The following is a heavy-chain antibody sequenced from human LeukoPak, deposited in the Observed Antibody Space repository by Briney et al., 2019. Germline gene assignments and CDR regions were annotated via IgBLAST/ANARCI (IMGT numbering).Heavy chain of an antibody. CDR1: GFTFSSYD. Sequence: GSLRLSYAASGFTFSSYDMSWVRQAPGRGLVWVSTISGSGDSTYYADSVKGRFTISRDNSKNTLYLRMSSLRAEDTAVYYCAKSTPDYWGQGTLVTVSS. V-gene: IGHV3-23*01. CDR2: ISGSGDST. J-gene: IGHJ4*02. CDR3: AKSTPDY.